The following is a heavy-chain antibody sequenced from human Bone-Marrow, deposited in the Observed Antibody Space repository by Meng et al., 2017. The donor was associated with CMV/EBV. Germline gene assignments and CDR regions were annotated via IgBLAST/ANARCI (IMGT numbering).Heavy chain of an antibody. J-gene: IGHJ4*02. CDR3: ASMTFGITGTNRIFDY. CDR1: GYTFTGYY. CDR2: INPNSGGT. V-gene: IGHV1-2*02. D-gene: IGHD1-7*01. Sequence: ASVKVSCKASGYTFTGYYMHWVRQAPGQGLEWMGWINPNSGGTNYAQKFQGRVTMTRDTSISTAYMELSSLRSEDTAVYYCASMTFGITGTNRIFDYWGQGTLVTVSS.